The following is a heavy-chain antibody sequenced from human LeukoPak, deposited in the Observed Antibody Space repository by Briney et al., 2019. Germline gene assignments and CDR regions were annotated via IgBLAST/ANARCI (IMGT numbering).Heavy chain of an antibody. CDR1: GGSISSYY. CDR3: ARCLDSKSTYFDY. D-gene: IGHD2-21*01. J-gene: IGHJ4*02. V-gene: IGHV4-59*01. Sequence: SETLSLSCTVSGGSISSYYWNWIRQPPGKGLEWIGYIYYSGSTNYNPSLKSRVTISVDTSKNQFSLKLRSVTAADTAVYYCARCLDSKSTYFDYWGQGTLVTVSS. CDR2: IYYSGST.